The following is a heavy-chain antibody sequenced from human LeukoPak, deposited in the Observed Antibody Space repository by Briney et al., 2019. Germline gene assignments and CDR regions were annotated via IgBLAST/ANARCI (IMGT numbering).Heavy chain of an antibody. CDR3: ATSPTYYDSPTPYYYYGMDV. Sequence: ASVKVSCKVSGYTLTELSMHWVRQAPGKGLEWMGGFDPEDGETIYAQKFQGRVTMTEDTSTDTAYMELSSLRSEDTAVYYCATSPTYYDSPTPYYYYGMDVWGQATTVTVSS. D-gene: IGHD3-3*01. CDR1: GYTLTELS. V-gene: IGHV1-24*01. J-gene: IGHJ6*02. CDR2: FDPEDGET.